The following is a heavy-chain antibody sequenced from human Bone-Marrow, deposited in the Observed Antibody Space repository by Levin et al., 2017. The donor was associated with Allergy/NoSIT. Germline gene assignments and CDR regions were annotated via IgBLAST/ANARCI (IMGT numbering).Heavy chain of an antibody. J-gene: IGHJ4*02. CDR1: KFIFKNYA. Sequence: GESLKISCAASKFIFKNYAMAWLRQAPGQGLEWVSAVSGSGDQTYHADSVRGRFTISRDNSKDTLFLQMNNLRAEDTAVYFCAKGGVAAPSFYWGQGTLVTVSS. V-gene: IGHV3-23*01. D-gene: IGHD3-10*01. CDR3: AKGGVAAPSFY. CDR2: VSGSGDQT.